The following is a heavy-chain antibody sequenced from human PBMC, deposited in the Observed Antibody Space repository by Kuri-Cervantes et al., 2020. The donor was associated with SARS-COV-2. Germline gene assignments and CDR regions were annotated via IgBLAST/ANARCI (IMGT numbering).Heavy chain of an antibody. CDR1: GFTFTSSA. V-gene: IGHV1-58*02. D-gene: IGHD6-13*01. Sequence: SVKVSCKASGFTFTSSAMQWVRQARGQRLEWIGWIVVGSGNTNYAQKFQERVTITRDMSTSTAYMELSSLRSEDTAVYYCARLLVGPPGAAAAQPVDAFDIWGQGTMVTVSS. CDR2: IVVGSGNT. J-gene: IGHJ3*02. CDR3: ARLLVGPPGAAAAQPVDAFDI.